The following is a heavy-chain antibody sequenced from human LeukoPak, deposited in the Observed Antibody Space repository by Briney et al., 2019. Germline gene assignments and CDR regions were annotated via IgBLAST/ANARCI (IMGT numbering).Heavy chain of an antibody. CDR3: ARAEDSGDLRHDAFDI. Sequence: GASVKCSCKASGGTFSSYAINWVRQATGQGLDSIGGIIPVFGTANYAQELEGRVTITEDESTSIAYMELSSLRSADTAVYYCARAEDSGDLRHDAFDIWGQGTMVTVSS. CDR1: GGTFSSYA. J-gene: IGHJ3*02. V-gene: IGHV1-69*13. D-gene: IGHD5-12*01. CDR2: IIPVFGTA.